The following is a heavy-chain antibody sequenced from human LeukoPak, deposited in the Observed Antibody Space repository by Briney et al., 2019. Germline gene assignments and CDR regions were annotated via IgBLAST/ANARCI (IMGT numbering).Heavy chain of an antibody. CDR1: GYTFTGYY. CDR2: INPNSGGT. D-gene: IGHD4-17*01. J-gene: IGHJ4*02. Sequence: ASVKVSCKASGYTFTGYYMHWVRQAPGQGLEWMGWINPNSGGTNYAQKFQGRVTMTRDTSISTAYMELSRLRAEDTAVYYCAKASATVTTVPLDYWGQGTLVTVSS. V-gene: IGHV1-2*02. CDR3: AKASATVTTVPLDY.